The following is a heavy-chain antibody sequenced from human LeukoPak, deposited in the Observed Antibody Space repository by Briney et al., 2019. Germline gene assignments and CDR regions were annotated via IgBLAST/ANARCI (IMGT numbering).Heavy chain of an antibody. V-gene: IGHV3-66*02. CDR2: IYSGGST. J-gene: IGHJ3*02. CDR3: ASTSSYSDAFDI. CDR1: GFTVSSNY. D-gene: IGHD5-12*01. Sequence: GGSLRFSCAASGFTVSSNYMSWVRQAPGKGLEWVSVIYSGGSTYYADSVKGRFTISRGNSKNTLYLQMNSLRAEDTAVYYCASTSSYSDAFDIWGQGTMVTVSS.